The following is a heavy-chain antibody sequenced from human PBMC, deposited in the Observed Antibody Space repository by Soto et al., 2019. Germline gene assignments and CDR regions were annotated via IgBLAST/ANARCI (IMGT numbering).Heavy chain of an antibody. Sequence: PSETLSLTCTVSGGSVRSGSYYWCLIRQPPGKGLDWIWYIYYSGSNNYTPSLNSRVTISVDTSKNQFSLKLSYVTAADTAVYYCARIKLRFLEWFGMDVWGQGTTVTVSS. CDR2: IYYSGSN. J-gene: IGHJ6*02. CDR1: GGSVRSGSYY. V-gene: IGHV4-61*01. CDR3: ARIKLRFLEWFGMDV. D-gene: IGHD3-3*01.